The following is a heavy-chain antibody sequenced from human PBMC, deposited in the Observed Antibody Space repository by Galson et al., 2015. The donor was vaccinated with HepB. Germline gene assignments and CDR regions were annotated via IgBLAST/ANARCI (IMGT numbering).Heavy chain of an antibody. CDR1: GDSVSSNSAA. D-gene: IGHD1-1*01. J-gene: IGHJ4*02. Sequence: CAISGDSVSSNSAAWNWIRQSPSRGLEWLGRTYYRSKWYNDYAVSVKSRITFKPDTSKNQFSLQLNSVTPEDTAVYYCARDGPLERPFDYWGQGTLLTVSS. V-gene: IGHV6-1*01. CDR3: ARDGPLERPFDY. CDR2: TYYRSKWYN.